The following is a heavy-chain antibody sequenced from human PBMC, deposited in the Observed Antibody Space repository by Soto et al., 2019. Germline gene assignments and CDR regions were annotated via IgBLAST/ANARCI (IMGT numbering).Heavy chain of an antibody. J-gene: IGHJ4*02. CDR1: GYTFTSYY. CDR2: INPSDGSI. CDR3: AILYRSGDLKYYFDS. Sequence: QVQLVQSGAEVKKPGASVKVSCEASGYTFTSYYMHWLRQAPGQGLEWMGLINPSDGSINDAQKFQDRITMTRDTSTSTVYMELSSLTSEDTAVYYCAILYRSGDLKYYFDSWGQGTLVTVSS. V-gene: IGHV1-46*01. D-gene: IGHD3-10*01.